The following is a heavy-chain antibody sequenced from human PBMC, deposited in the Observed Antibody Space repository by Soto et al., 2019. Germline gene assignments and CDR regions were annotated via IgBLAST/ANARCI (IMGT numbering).Heavy chain of an antibody. D-gene: IGHD3-22*01. CDR1: GYTFTSYG. Sequence: QIQLMQSGAEVKKPGASVKVSYKASGYTFTSYGIRWVRQAPGQRLEWTGWINAGNGNTKYSEKFQVRVTITRDTSASTAYLELSSMRSEDTAVYYCARDPNDSSAYYHHYYYGMDVWGQGTTVTVSS. CDR2: INAGNGNT. J-gene: IGHJ6*02. V-gene: IGHV1-3*01. CDR3: ARDPNDSSAYYHHYYYGMDV.